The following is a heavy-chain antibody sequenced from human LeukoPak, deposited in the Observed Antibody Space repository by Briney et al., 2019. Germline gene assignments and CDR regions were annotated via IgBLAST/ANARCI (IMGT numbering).Heavy chain of an antibody. V-gene: IGHV1-24*01. CDR3: ATERRKCCITMIEDAFDI. Sequence: ASVKVSCKVSGYTLTELSMHWVRQAPGKGLEWMGGFDPEDGETIYAQKFQGRVTMTEDTSTDTAYMELSSLRSEDTAVYYCATERRKCCITMIEDAFDIWGRGTMVTVSS. D-gene: IGHD3-22*01. CDR1: GYTLTELS. CDR2: FDPEDGET. J-gene: IGHJ3*02.